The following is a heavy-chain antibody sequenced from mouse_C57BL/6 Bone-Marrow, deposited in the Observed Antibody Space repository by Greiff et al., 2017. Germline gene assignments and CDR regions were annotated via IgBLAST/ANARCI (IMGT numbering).Heavy chain of an antibody. CDR1: GYTFTSYW. CDR2: IDPSDSYT. Sequence: QVQLQQPGAELVRPGTSVKLSCKASGYTFTSYWMHWVKQRPGQGLEWIGVIDPSDSYTNYNQKFKGKATLTVDTSSSTAYMQLSSLTSEDSAVYYCASPRLLRMDYWGQGTSVTVSS. D-gene: IGHD2-10*01. CDR3: ASPRLLRMDY. J-gene: IGHJ4*01. V-gene: IGHV1-59*01.